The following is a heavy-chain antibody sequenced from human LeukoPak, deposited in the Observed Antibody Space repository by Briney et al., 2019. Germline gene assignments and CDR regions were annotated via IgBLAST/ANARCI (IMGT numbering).Heavy chain of an antibody. CDR3: ARDYLAAQWLLSGGDY. D-gene: IGHD5-12*01. V-gene: IGHV3-21*01. J-gene: IGHJ4*02. Sequence: PGGSLRLSCAASGFTFSSYSMNWVRQAPGKGLEWVSSISSSGSYKYYADSVKGRFTISRDNAKNSLSLQLNSLRAEDTAVYYCARDYLAAQWLLSGGDYWGQGTLVTVSS. CDR2: ISSSGSYK. CDR1: GFTFSSYS.